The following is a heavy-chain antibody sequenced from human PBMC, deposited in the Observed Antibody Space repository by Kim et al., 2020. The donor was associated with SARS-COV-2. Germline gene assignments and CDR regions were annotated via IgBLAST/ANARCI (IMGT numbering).Heavy chain of an antibody. J-gene: IGHJ6*03. V-gene: IGHV3-7*01. CDR3: ARDRQFYYMDV. CDR2: IKNDGSEK. D-gene: IGHD6-19*01. CDR1: GFTFSTYW. Sequence: GGSLRLSCAASGFTFSTYWMNWFRQAPGKGLEWVASIKNDGSEKYYVDSVKGRFTISRDNAKNSLYLQMNSLRDDDTAVYYCARDRQFYYMDVWGKGTTV.